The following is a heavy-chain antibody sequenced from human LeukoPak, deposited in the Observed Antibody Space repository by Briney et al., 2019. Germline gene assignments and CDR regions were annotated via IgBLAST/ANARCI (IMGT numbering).Heavy chain of an antibody. CDR3: ALFEQLVSFGDY. CDR2: IIPIFGTA. CDR1: GGTFSSYA. D-gene: IGHD6-6*01. J-gene: IGHJ4*02. Sequence: SVKVSCKASGGTFSSYAISWVRQAPGQGLEWMGGIIPIFGTANYAQKFQGRVTITADESTSTAYMELSSLRSEDTAVYYCALFEQLVSFGDYWGRGTLVTVSS. V-gene: IGHV1-69*13.